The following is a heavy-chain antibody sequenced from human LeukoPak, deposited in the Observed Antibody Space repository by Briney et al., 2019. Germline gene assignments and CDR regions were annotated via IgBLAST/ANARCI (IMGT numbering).Heavy chain of an antibody. CDR2: VTPGGNT. CDR1: NGSFSGYY. J-gene: IGHJ5*02. CDR3: ARAAWNGGGGFDP. V-gene: IGHV4-34*01. D-gene: IGHD2-8*01. Sequence: KPSETLSLTCAVYNGSFSGYYWSWIRQSPGKGLEWIGKVTPGGNTNYNPSLRSRVTISLDTSKNHFSLNLRSVTAADTAVYNCARAAWNGGGGFDPWGQGTLVTVSS.